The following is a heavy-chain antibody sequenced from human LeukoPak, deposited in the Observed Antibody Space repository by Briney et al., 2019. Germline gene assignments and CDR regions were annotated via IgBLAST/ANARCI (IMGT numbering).Heavy chain of an antibody. CDR3: ARETSRFNYYDSSGLGY. J-gene: IGHJ4*02. D-gene: IGHD3-22*01. CDR1: GGSVSSGSYY. CDR2: IYYSGST. Sequence: SETLSLTCTVSGGSVSSGSYYWSWIRQPPGKGLEWIGYIYYSGSTNYNPSLKSRVTISVDTSKNQFSLKLSSVTAADTAVYYCARETSRFNYYDSSGLGYWGQGTLVTVPS. V-gene: IGHV4-61*01.